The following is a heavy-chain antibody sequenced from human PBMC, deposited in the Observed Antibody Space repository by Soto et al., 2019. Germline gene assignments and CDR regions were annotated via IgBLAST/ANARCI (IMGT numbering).Heavy chain of an antibody. Sequence: QAHLEQSGAELKRPGASVKVSCKASGYTFSDFDINWLRQASGQGPEWRGWMNAKSGDTFFPQRFQGKFNMTGDTSLSTDYMEVGSLTSDDTAIYYCARGNPFNYAGFDVWGQGTTVAVSS. CDR2: MNAKSGDT. CDR1: GYTFSDFD. J-gene: IGHJ6*02. D-gene: IGHD3-16*01. V-gene: IGHV1-8*01. CDR3: ARGNPFNYAGFDV.